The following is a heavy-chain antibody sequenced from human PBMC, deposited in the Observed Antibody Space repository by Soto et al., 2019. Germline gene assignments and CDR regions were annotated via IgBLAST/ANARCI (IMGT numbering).Heavy chain of an antibody. CDR2: IYYSGST. J-gene: IGHJ5*02. CDR1: GGSIRSYY. D-gene: IGHD3-16*01. V-gene: IGHV4-59*08. Sequence: PSETLSLTCSVSGGSIRSYYWSWIRQPPGKGLEWIGYIYYSGSTNYNPSLESRVTISVDTSKNQFSLKLSSVTAADTAVYYCARQRTDYSSFDPWGQGTLVTVSS. CDR3: ARQRTDYSSFDP.